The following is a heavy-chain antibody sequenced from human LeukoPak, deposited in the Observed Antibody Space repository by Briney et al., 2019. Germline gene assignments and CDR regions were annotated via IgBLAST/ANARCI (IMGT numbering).Heavy chain of an antibody. Sequence: GGSLRLSCAASGFPFSSYSMSWVRQAPGKGLERVSYINIDSITVNYADSVKGRFTISRDNAKNSLYLQMNSLRAEDTAVYYCSTAKFDNWGQGTLVTVSS. V-gene: IGHV3-48*01. CDR2: INIDSITV. CDR1: GFPFSSYS. CDR3: STAKFDN. J-gene: IGHJ4*02.